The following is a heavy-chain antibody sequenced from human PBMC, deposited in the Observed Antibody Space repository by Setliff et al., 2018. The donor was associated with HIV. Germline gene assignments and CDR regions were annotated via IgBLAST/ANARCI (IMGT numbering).Heavy chain of an antibody. Sequence: ETLSLTCTVSGGSINNYFWSWIRQSPGRGLEWIGYIYYSGETNYNPSLKSRVTFSVDTSKNQFSLKLSSVTAADSAVYYCARDYYNFQDMWGQGTMVTVSS. CDR3: ARDYYNFQDM. CDR1: GGSINNYF. D-gene: IGHD3-3*01. V-gene: IGHV4-59*01. J-gene: IGHJ3*02. CDR2: IYYSGET.